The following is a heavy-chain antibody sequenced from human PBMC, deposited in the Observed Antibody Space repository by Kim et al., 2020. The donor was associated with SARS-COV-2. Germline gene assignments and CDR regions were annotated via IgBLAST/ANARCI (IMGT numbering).Heavy chain of an antibody. Sequence: SETLSLTCAVYGGSFSGYYWSWIRQPPGKGLEWIGEINHSGSTNYNPSLKSRVTISVDTSKNQFSLKLSSVTAADTAVYYCARKPSHFPPDYWGQGTLVTVSS. CDR2: INHSGST. CDR1: GGSFSGYY. V-gene: IGHV4-34*01. CDR3: ARKPSHFPPDY. J-gene: IGHJ4*02.